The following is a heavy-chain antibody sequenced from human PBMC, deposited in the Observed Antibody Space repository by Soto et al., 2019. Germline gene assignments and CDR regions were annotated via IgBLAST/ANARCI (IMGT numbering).Heavy chain of an antibody. J-gene: IGHJ4*02. CDR1: GSSISSAYY. CDR3: ASDFWTGYPLFDY. Sequence: SETLSLTCNVSGSSISSAYYWGWVRQPPGRGLEWIGSVFHRGTTYYNPSLMSRVTISLDTSKNQFSLKLSSVTAADMAVYYCASDFWTGYPLFDYWGQGALVTVSS. V-gene: IGHV4-38-2*02. D-gene: IGHD3-3*01. CDR2: VFHRGTT.